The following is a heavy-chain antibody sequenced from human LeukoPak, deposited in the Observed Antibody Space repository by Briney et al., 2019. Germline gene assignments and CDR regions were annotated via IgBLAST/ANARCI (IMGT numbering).Heavy chain of an antibody. CDR3: ARSPRTYYYYMDV. Sequence: GASVKVSCKASGYTFTGYYMHWVRQAPGQGLEWMGWISAYNGNTNYAQELQGRVTMTTDTSTSTAYMELRSLRSDDTAVYYCARSPRTYYYYMDVWGKGTTVTISS. CDR1: GYTFTGYY. J-gene: IGHJ6*03. V-gene: IGHV1-18*04. CDR2: ISAYNGNT.